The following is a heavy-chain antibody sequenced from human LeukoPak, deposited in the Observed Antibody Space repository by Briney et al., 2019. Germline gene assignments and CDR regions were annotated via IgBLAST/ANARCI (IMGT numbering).Heavy chain of an antibody. J-gene: IGHJ6*03. CDR1: GGTFSSYA. CDR3: GIAAAGIMPLDYYYYYMDV. Sequence: SVKVSCKASGGTFSSYAISWVRQAPGRGLEWMGGIIPIFGTANYAQKFQGRVTITADESTSTAYMELSSLRSADTAVYYCGIAAAGIMPLDYYYYYMDVWGKGTTVTVSS. D-gene: IGHD6-13*01. V-gene: IGHV1-69*13. CDR2: IIPIFGTA.